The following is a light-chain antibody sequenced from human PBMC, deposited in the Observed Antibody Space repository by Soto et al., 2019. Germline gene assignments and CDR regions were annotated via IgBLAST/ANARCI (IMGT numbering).Light chain of an antibody. V-gene: IGKV3-15*01. CDR1: QSVSSN. CDR2: GAS. Sequence: EIVMTQSPATLSVSPGERATLSCRASQSVSSNLAWYQQKPGQAPRLLIYGASTRATGIPARFSGSWSGTEFTHTISSLQSEDFAVYYCQQYNNWPRTFGQGTKLEIK. CDR3: QQYNNWPRT. J-gene: IGKJ2*01.